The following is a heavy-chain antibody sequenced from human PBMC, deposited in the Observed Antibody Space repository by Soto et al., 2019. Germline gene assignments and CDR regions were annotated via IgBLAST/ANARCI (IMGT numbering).Heavy chain of an antibody. CDR1: GYTFTSYY. Sequence: GASVKVSCKASGYTFTSYYMHWVRQAPGQGLEWMGMIIPIFGTANYAQKFQGRVTITADESTSTAYMELSSLRSEDTAVYYCARVRGCSGGSCYSSYYYYYGMDVWGQGTTVTVSS. CDR2: IIPIFGTA. CDR3: ARVRGCSGGSCYSSYYYYYGMDV. J-gene: IGHJ6*02. V-gene: IGHV1-69*13. D-gene: IGHD2-15*01.